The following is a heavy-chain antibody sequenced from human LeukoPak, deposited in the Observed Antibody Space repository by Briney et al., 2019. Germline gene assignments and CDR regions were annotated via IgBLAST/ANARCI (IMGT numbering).Heavy chain of an antibody. CDR3: ARVSDYYDSSGYYSTVYYYYGMDV. CDR1: GYTFTSYY. J-gene: IGHJ6*02. D-gene: IGHD3-22*01. V-gene: IGHV1-46*01. CDR2: ISPSGGST. Sequence: ASVKVSCKASGYTFTSYYMHWVRQAPGQGLEWMGIISPSGGSTSYAQKFQGRVTMTRDTSTSTVYMELSSLRSEDTAVYYCARVSDYYDSSGYYSTVYYYYGMDVWGQGTTVTVSS.